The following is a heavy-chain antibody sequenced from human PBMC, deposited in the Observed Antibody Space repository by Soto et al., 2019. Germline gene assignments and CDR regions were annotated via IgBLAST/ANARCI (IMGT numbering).Heavy chain of an antibody. Sequence: EVQFVESGGGLVQPGGSLRLSCVGSGFTFSDHHMDWVRQAPGKGLEWVGRIRSIANSYTTEYAASVEGRFTISRDDSKDSLYLQLNSLKTDDTAVYYCARVVDYRELFLDLWGQGTLVTVSS. CDR2: IRSIANSYTT. V-gene: IGHV3-72*01. CDR1: GFTFSDHH. CDR3: ARVVDYRELFLDL. D-gene: IGHD4-17*01. J-gene: IGHJ5*02.